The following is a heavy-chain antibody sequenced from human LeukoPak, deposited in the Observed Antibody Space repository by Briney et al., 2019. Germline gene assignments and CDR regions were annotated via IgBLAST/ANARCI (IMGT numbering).Heavy chain of an antibody. CDR1: GGSIRNYY. CDR2: IYHSGST. Sequence: SETLSLTCTVSGGSIRNYYWSWIRQPPGKGLEWIGYIYHSGSTYYNPSLKSRVTISVDRSKNQFSLKLSSVTAADTAVYYCARVSSEQLGFDYWGQGTLVTVSS. CDR3: ARVSSEQLGFDY. J-gene: IGHJ4*02. D-gene: IGHD6-6*01. V-gene: IGHV4-59*12.